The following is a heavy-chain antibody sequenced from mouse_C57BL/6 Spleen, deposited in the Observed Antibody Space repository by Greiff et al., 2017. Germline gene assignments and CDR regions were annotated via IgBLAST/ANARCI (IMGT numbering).Heavy chain of an antibody. Sequence: QVQLQQPGAELVMPGASVKLSCKASGYTFISYWMHWVKQRPGQGLEWIGEIDPSDSYTNYNQKFKGKSTLTVDKSSSTAYMQLSSLTSEDSAVYYWALITTVVAPYDYWGQGTTLTVSS. CDR2: IDPSDSYT. CDR1: GYTFISYW. CDR3: ALITTVVAPYDY. J-gene: IGHJ2*01. V-gene: IGHV1-69*01. D-gene: IGHD1-1*01.